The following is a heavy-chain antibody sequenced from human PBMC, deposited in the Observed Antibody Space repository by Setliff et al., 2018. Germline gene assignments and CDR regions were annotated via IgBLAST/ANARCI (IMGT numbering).Heavy chain of an antibody. D-gene: IGHD3-10*01. CDR2: ISPSGST. V-gene: IGHV4-61*09. CDR3: ARSLGSGSYYNSRPFYSDY. CDR1: GASITSGGFY. Sequence: PSETLSLTCSVSGASITSGGFYWTWIRQPAGKGLEWIGHISPSGSTTYNPSVKSRVTISLDTSKNHFSLKLDSVTAADTALYYCARSLGSGSYYNSRPFYSDYWGQRTLVTVSS. J-gene: IGHJ4*02.